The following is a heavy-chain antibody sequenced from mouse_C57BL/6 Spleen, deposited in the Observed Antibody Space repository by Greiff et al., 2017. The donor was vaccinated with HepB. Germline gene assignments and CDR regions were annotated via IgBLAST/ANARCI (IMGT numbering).Heavy chain of an antibody. Sequence: EVQLQQSGPVLVKPGASVKMSCKASGYTFTDYYMNWVKQSHGKSLEWIGVINPYNGGTSYNQKFKGKATLTVDKSSSTAYMELNSLTSEDSAVYYCAHYDYDAWFAYWGQGTLVTVSA. D-gene: IGHD2-4*01. J-gene: IGHJ3*01. V-gene: IGHV1-19*01. CDR1: GYTFTDYY. CDR2: INPYNGGT. CDR3: AHYDYDAWFAY.